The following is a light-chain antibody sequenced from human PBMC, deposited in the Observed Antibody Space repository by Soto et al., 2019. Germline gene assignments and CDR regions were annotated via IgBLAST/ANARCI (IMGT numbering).Light chain of an antibody. V-gene: IGKV3-20*01. CDR2: AAS. Sequence: EIVLTQSAGTLSLSPGERATLSCRASQTVSGSYLAWFQQKPGQAPRLLIYAASTRAAGVPDRFSGSGSGTDFSLTINSLETEDFAVYYCQHYGRAAWTFGQSTKVDIK. CDR1: QTVSGSY. J-gene: IGKJ1*01. CDR3: QHYGRAAWT.